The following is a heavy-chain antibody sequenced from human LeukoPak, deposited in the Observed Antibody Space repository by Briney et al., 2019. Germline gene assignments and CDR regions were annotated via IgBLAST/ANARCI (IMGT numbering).Heavy chain of an antibody. CDR1: GYSFTNYW. CDR2: IYPGDSDT. V-gene: IGHV5-51*01. J-gene: IGHJ4*02. D-gene: IGHD6-13*01. CDR3: ATSNQLVGRIWLPFDY. Sequence: GESLKISCKGSGYSFTNYWIDLVRQMPGKGLEWMGIIYPGDSDTRYSPSFQGQVTISADKSISTAYLQWSGLKASDTAMYYCATSNQLVGRIWLPFDYWGQGTLVTVSS.